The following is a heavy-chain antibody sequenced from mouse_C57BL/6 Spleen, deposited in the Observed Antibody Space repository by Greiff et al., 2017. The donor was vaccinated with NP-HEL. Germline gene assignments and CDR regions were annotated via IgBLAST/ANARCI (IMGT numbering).Heavy chain of an antibody. D-gene: IGHD1-1*01. CDR2: IDPSDSET. J-gene: IGHJ2*01. Sequence: VQLQQPGAELVRPGSSVKLSCKASGFTFTSYWMHWVKQRPIQGLEWIGNIDPSDSETHYNQKFKDKATLTVDKSSSTAYMQLSSLTSEDSAVYYCARSYASYYFDYWGQGTTLTVSS. CDR1: GFTFTSYW. V-gene: IGHV1-52*01. CDR3: ARSYASYYFDY.